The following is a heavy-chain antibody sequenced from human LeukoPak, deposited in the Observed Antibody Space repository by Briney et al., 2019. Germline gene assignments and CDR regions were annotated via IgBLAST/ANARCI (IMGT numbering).Heavy chain of an antibody. V-gene: IGHV1-18*01. CDR3: ARDRFLWGLGNWFDL. D-gene: IGHD3-3*01. CDR2: VSTSNPHT. J-gene: IGHJ5*02. CDR1: GYTFTNYG. Sequence: ASVTVSCQTSGYTFTNYGISWVRQAPGQELEWMGWVSTSNPHTNYAPKFRGRVIITIDTSKTTAYLEMRSLTSDDTAVYYCARDRFLWGLGNWFDLWDQGTLVTVTS.